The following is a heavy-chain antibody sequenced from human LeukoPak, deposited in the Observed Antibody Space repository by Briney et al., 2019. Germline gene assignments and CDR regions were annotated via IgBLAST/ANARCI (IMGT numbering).Heavy chain of an antibody. J-gene: IGHJ4*02. CDR1: AFTFTSYA. Sequence: PGGSLRLSGAASAFTFTSYAMTWGRHAPGKGLEWVSTISGGGVTTNYADSVKVRFTVSRDNSKNSLYLQMNSLTAEDTAVYYCARRVYGYLYYWGQGPLVTVSS. CDR3: ARRVYGYLYY. CDR2: ISGGGVTT. V-gene: IGHV3-23*01. D-gene: IGHD3-10*01.